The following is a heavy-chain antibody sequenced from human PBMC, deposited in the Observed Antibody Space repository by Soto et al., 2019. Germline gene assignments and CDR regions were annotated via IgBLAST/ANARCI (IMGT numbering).Heavy chain of an antibody. V-gene: IGHV1-69*13. J-gene: IGHJ3*02. Sequence: GASVKVSCKASGGTFSSYAISWVRQAPGQGLEWMGGIIPIFGTANYAQKFQGRVTITADESTSTAYMELSSLRSGDTAVYYCARVGSLLGAFDIWGQGTMVTVSS. CDR1: GGTFSSYA. CDR2: IIPIFGTA. CDR3: ARVGSLLGAFDI. D-gene: IGHD2-15*01.